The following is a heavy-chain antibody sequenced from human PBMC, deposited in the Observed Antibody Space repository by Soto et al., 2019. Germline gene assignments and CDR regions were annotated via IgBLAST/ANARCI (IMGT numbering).Heavy chain of an antibody. J-gene: IGHJ4*02. CDR1: GGSISSGGYY. CDR2: IYYSGST. V-gene: IGHV4-31*03. Sequence: SETLSLTCTVSGGSISSGGYYWSWLRQHPGKGLEWIGYIYYSGSTYYNPSLKSRVTISVDTSKNQFSLKLSSVTAADTAVYYCAREGKRGGSRSCDYWGQGTLVTSPQ. CDR3: AREGKRGGSRSCDY. D-gene: IGHD2-15*01.